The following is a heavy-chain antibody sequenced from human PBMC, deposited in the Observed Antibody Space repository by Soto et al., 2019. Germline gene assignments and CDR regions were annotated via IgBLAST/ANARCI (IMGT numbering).Heavy chain of an antibody. CDR1: GGSINSRSYY. J-gene: IGHJ4*02. CDR2: IYYSGST. V-gene: IGHV4-39*01. Sequence: SETLSLTCTVSGGSINSRSYYWGWIRQSPGKGLEWIGSIYYSGSTYYNPSLKSRVAMSVDTSKNQFSLKLRSVSAADTAVYYCARQRTSVVTQAYFDDWGPGSLLTVSS. D-gene: IGHD2-21*02. CDR3: ARQRTSVVTQAYFDD.